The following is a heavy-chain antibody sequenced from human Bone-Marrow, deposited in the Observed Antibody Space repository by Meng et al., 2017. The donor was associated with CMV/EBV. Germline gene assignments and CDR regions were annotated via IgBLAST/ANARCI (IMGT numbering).Heavy chain of an antibody. V-gene: IGHV1-69*10. Sequence: SVKVSCKASGGTFSSYAISWVRQAPGQGLEWMGGIIPILGIANYAQKFQGRVTITADKSTSTAYLELSSLRSEDTAVYYCARRVAYSSSSGRVSENGNWFDPWGQGTLVTVSS. D-gene: IGHD6-6*01. CDR1: GGTFSSYA. CDR2: IIPILGIA. CDR3: ARRVAYSSSSGRVSENGNWFDP. J-gene: IGHJ5*02.